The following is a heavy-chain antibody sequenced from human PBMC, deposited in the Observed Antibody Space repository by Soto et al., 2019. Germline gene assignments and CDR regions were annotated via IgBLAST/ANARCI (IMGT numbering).Heavy chain of an antibody. CDR2: INPSGGST. CDR1: GYTFTSYY. Sequence: GASVKVSCKASGYTFTSYYMHWVRQAPGQGLEWMGIINPSGGSTSYAQKFQGRVTMTRDTSTSTVYMELSSLRSEDTAVYYCARDLRITMVRGVSNDAFDNWGQGTMVTV. J-gene: IGHJ3*02. D-gene: IGHD3-10*01. CDR3: ARDLRITMVRGVSNDAFDN. V-gene: IGHV1-46*01.